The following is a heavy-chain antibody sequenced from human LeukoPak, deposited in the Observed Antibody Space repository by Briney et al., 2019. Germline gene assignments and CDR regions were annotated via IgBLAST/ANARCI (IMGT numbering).Heavy chain of an antibody. Sequence: ASVKVSCKASGYTFTGYYMHWVRQAPGQGLEWMGWINPNSGGTNYAQKFQGRVTMTRDTSISTAYMELSRLRSEDTAVYYCARRYCSGGSCYAANAPYYYYMDVWGKGTTVTVSS. CDR3: ARRYCSGGSCYAANAPYYYYMDV. D-gene: IGHD2-15*01. CDR2: INPNSGGT. V-gene: IGHV1-2*02. J-gene: IGHJ6*03. CDR1: GYTFTGYY.